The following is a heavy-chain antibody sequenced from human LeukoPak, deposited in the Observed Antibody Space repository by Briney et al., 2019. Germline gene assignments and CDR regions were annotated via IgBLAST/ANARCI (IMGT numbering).Heavy chain of an antibody. Sequence: GGSLRLSCAASGFTFSSYAMHWVRQAPGKGLEWVAVISYDGSNKYYADSVKDRFTISRDNSKNTLYLQMNSLRAEDTAVYYCAKDNNYCSSTSCYIGIGYFQHWGQGTLVTVSS. CDR3: AKDNNYCSSTSCYIGIGYFQH. D-gene: IGHD2-2*01. CDR1: GFTFSSYA. V-gene: IGHV3-30-3*01. CDR2: ISYDGSNK. J-gene: IGHJ1*01.